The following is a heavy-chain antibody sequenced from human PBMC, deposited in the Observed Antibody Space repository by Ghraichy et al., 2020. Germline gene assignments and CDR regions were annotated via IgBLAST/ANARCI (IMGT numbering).Heavy chain of an antibody. D-gene: IGHD6-19*01. CDR1: GGSISSGHYY. CDR3: ARHDVEGVNGVSEVADDRRDYFDY. V-gene: IGHV4-39*01. Sequence: LSLTCTVSGGSISSGHYYWGWIRQSPGKGLEWIGSMYSGSPHDNPTLKSRVTISVDTSKNQFSLKLTSVTATDTATYYCARHDVEGVNGVSEVADDRRDYFDYWGQGTLVTVSS. J-gene: IGHJ4*02. CDR2: MYSGSP.